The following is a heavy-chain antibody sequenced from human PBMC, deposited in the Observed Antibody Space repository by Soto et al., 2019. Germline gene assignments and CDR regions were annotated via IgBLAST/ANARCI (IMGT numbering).Heavy chain of an antibody. J-gene: IGHJ4*02. Sequence: GGALRLSCAASGFIFKMYWMHWVRQSPGKGLVWISRIYNDGTYSDYADSVRGRFTISRDNVNDTLYLQMNNLRAEDSGLYYCTRGPRPISTGTGAYWGQGTQVTVSS. CDR1: GFIFKMYW. CDR3: TRGPRPISTGTGAY. D-gene: IGHD3-10*01. CDR2: IYNDGTYS. V-gene: IGHV3-74*01.